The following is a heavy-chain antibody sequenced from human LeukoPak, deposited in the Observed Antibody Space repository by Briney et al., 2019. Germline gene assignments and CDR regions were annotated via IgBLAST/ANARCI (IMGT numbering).Heavy chain of an antibody. CDR2: IIPIFGTA. CDR1: GSTFSSYA. J-gene: IGHJ4*02. CDR3: ARGRIAAALSFFDY. Sequence: SVKVSCKASGSTFSSYAISWVRQAPGQGLEWMGGIIPIFGTANYAQKFQGRVTITTDESTSTAYMELSSLRSEDTAVYYCARGRIAAALSFFDYWGQGTLVTVSS. V-gene: IGHV1-69*05. D-gene: IGHD6-13*01.